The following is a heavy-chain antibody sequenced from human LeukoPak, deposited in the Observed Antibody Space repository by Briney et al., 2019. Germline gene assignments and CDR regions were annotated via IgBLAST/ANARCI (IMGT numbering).Heavy chain of an antibody. CDR2: ISHDGSNK. CDR1: GFTFSSYG. J-gene: IGHJ6*02. V-gene: IGHV3-30*18. CDR3: AKDREYCSGGSCYGEGMDV. Sequence: GSLRLSCAASGFTFSSYGMHWVRQAPGKGLEWVAVISHDGSNKYYADSVKGRFTISRDNSKNTLYLQMNSLRAEDTAVYYCAKDREYCSGGSCYGEGMDVWGQGTTVTVSS. D-gene: IGHD2-15*01.